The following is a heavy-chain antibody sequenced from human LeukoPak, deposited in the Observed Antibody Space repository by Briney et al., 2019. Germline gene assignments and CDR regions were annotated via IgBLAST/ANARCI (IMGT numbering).Heavy chain of an antibody. CDR3: AKDNGKWDFLALFDH. V-gene: IGHV3-30*18. D-gene: IGHD1-14*01. CDR1: EFTFSRYA. CDR2: ISYDGTKT. Sequence: GGSLRLSCAASEFTFSRYAMHWVRKAPGKGLEWLAIISYDGTKTYYADSVKGRFTISRDNSKNILYLQMNSPRTEDTGLYYCAKDNGKWDFLALFDHWGQGAHVIVS. J-gene: IGHJ4*02.